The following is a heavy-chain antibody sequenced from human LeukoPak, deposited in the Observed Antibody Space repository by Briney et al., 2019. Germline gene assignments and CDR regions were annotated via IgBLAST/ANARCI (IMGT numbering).Heavy chain of an antibody. CDR3: AVGGAARQNYYYGMDV. CDR1: GFTFTSYG. D-gene: IGHD6-6*01. V-gene: IGHV1-18*01. Sequence: GASVTVSCKASGFTFTSYGISWVRQAPGQGLEWMGWISAYNGNTNYAQKLQGRVTMTTDTSTSTAYMELRSLRSDDTAVYYCAVGGAARQNYYYGMDVWGQGTTVTVSS. CDR2: ISAYNGNT. J-gene: IGHJ6*02.